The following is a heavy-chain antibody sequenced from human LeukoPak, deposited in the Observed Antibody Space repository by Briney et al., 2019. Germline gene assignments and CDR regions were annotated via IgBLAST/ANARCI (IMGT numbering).Heavy chain of an antibody. Sequence: SETLSLTCTVSGGSISSYYWSWIRQPTGKGLEWIGRIYTSGSTNYNPSLKSRATMSVDTSKNQFSLKLSSVTAADTAVYYCARDPLHSNYGEDYFDYWGQGTLVTVSS. V-gene: IGHV4-4*07. D-gene: IGHD4-11*01. CDR2: IYTSGST. J-gene: IGHJ4*02. CDR1: GGSISSYY. CDR3: ARDPLHSNYGEDYFDY.